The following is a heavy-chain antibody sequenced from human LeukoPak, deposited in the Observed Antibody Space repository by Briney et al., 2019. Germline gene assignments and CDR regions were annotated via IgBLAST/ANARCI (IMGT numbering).Heavy chain of an antibody. D-gene: IGHD3-3*01. CDR3: AKSDPERYDFWSGYYNGNAFDI. J-gene: IGHJ3*02. V-gene: IGHV4-39*07. CDR1: GGSISSSSYY. CDR2: IYYSGSA. Sequence: SETLSLTCTVSGGSISSSSYYWGWIRQPPGKGLEWIGSIYYSGSAYYNPSLKSRVTISVDTSKNQFSLKLSSVTAADTAVYYCAKSDPERYDFWSGYYNGNAFDIWGQGTMVTVSS.